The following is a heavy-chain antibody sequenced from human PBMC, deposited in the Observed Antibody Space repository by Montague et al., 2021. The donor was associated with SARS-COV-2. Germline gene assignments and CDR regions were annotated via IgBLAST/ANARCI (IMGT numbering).Heavy chain of an antibody. Sequence: SETLSLTCTVSGGSISSSNYYWGWIRQPPGKGLEWIGNMYYSGSTYYNPSLKSRVTISIDTSKNQFSLKLSSVTAADTAVYYCARDDIVLQGVTKGMDVCGQGTTVTVSS. CDR2: MYYSGST. CDR1: GGSISSSNYY. J-gene: IGHJ6*02. CDR3: ARDDIVLQGVTKGMDV. V-gene: IGHV4-39*07. D-gene: IGHD3-10*01.